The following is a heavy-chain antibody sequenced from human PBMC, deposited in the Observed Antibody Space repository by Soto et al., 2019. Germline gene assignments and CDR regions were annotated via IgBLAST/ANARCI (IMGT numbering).Heavy chain of an antibody. CDR2: IYYSGST. CDR1: GGSISSYY. J-gene: IGHJ5*02. V-gene: IGHV4-59*01. D-gene: IGHD3-3*01. Sequence: SETLSLTCTVSGGSISSYYWTWIRQPPGKGPEWIGYIYYSGSTNHNPSLKSRVTISVDTSKNQFSLKLSSVTAADTAVYYCARVNDFWTGYYSTNWFDPWGQGTLVTVSS. CDR3: ARVNDFWTGYYSTNWFDP.